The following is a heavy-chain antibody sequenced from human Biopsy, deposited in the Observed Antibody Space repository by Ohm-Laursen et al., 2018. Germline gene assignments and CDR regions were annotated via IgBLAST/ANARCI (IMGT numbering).Heavy chain of an antibody. D-gene: IGHD4-11*01. J-gene: IGHJ6*02. CDR1: GDSVTKYY. Sequence: SDTLPLTCIVSGDSVTKYYWSWIRQPPGKGLEWIGHIYYSVMTNYNPSLQSRVSISVDTSRNQVSLTLSSVTAADTAVYYCARDSGILNYGNFKYYHYYGMDVWGQGTKVTVSS. V-gene: IGHV4-59*02. CDR2: IYYSVMT. CDR3: ARDSGILNYGNFKYYHYYGMDV.